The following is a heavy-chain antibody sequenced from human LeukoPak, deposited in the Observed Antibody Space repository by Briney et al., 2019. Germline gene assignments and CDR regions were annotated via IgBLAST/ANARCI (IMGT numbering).Heavy chain of an antibody. Sequence: ASVKVSCKAFGYTFTNNWMHWVRQAPGQGPEWMGLISPTGGSTAYAQKFQGRVTLTRDMSTSTDYLELSSLRSEDTAVYYCARDNSVRDQAWWFYPWGQGTLVTVSS. V-gene: IGHV1-46*01. CDR1: GYTFTNNW. CDR3: ARDNSVRDQAWWFYP. J-gene: IGHJ5*02. D-gene: IGHD3-10*01. CDR2: ISPTGGST.